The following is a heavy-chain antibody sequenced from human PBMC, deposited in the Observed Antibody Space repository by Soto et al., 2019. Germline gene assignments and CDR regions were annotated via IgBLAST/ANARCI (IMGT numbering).Heavy chain of an antibody. D-gene: IGHD3-3*02. CDR2: INHSGST. J-gene: IGHJ3*02. CDR1: GGSFSGYY. CDR3: ARLGRVNIFGVVIPDAFDI. Sequence: SETLSLTCAVYGGSFSGYYWSWIRQPPGKGLEWIGEINHSGSTNYNPSLKSRVTISVDTSKNQFSLKLSSVTAADTAVYYCARLGRVNIFGVVIPDAFDIWGQGTMVTVSS. V-gene: IGHV4-34*01.